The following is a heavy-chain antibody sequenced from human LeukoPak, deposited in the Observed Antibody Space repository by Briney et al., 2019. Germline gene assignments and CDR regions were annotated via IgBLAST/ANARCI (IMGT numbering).Heavy chain of an antibody. CDR3: ANELYYDSSGYYPFDY. CDR1: GFTFSSYA. D-gene: IGHD3-22*01. Sequence: GRSLRLSCAASGFTFSSYAMSWVSQAPGKGLGWDSAISGSGGSTYYADSVKGRFTISRDNSKNTLYLQMNSLRAEDTAVYYCANELYYDSSGYYPFDYWGQGTLVTVSS. CDR2: ISGSGGST. J-gene: IGHJ4*02. V-gene: IGHV3-23*01.